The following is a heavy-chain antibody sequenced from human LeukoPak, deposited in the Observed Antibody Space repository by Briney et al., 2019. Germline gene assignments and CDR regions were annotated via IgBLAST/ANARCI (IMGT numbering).Heavy chain of an antibody. CDR2: IYHSGST. CDR1: GYSISSGYY. D-gene: IGHD3-22*01. CDR3: ARWRDYYDSSGYYEGDAFDI. Sequence: SETLSLTCTVSGYSISSGYYWGWIRQPPGKGLEWIGSIYHSGSTYYNPSLKSRVTISVDTSKNQFSLKLSSVTAADTAVYYCARWRDYYDSSGYYEGDAFDIWGQGTMVTVSS. J-gene: IGHJ3*02. V-gene: IGHV4-38-2*02.